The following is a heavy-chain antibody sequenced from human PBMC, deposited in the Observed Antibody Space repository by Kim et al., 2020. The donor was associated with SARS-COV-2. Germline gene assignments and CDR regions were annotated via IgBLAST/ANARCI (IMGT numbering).Heavy chain of an antibody. D-gene: IGHD5-12*01. J-gene: IGHJ4*02. Sequence: SETLSLTCAVYGGSFSGYYWSWIRQPPGKGLEWIGEINHSGSTNYNPSLKSRVTISVDTSKNQFSLKLSSVTAADTAVYYCARGPRLSGDGYNFRPLWGQGTLVTVSS. CDR2: INHSGST. CDR1: GGSFSGYY. V-gene: IGHV4-34*01. CDR3: ARGPRLSGDGYNFRPL.